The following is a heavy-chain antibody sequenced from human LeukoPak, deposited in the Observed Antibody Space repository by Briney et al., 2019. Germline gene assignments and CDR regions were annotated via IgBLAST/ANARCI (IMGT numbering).Heavy chain of an antibody. CDR2: VDPSDSDT. CDR1: GYKFTDYW. V-gene: IGHV5-51*01. Sequence: GESLKISCKVSGYKFTDYWIGWVRQMPGQGLDWMGIVDPSDSDTRYSPSLQGQVTVSADNAITTAYLQWTTVEASDTAMYYCVRLGPSRYYFDYWGQGTQVTVSS. J-gene: IGHJ4*02. D-gene: IGHD3-3*01. CDR3: VRLGPSRYYFDY.